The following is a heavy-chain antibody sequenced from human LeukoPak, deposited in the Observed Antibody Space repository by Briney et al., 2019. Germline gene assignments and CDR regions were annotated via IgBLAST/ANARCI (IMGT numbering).Heavy chain of an antibody. J-gene: IGHJ4*02. V-gene: IGHV3-21*01. CDR2: ISSSSSYI. CDR1: GFTFSSYS. Sequence: PGGSLRLSCAASGFTFSSYSMNWVRQAPGKGLEWVSSISSSSSYIYYADSVKGRFTISRDNAKNSLYLQMNSLRAEDTAVYYCARGTTYDILTGYYFDYFDYWGQGTLVTVSS. D-gene: IGHD3-9*01. CDR3: ARGTTYDILTGYYFDYFDY.